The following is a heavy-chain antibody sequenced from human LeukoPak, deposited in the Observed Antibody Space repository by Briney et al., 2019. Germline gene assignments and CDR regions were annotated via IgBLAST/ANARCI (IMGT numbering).Heavy chain of an antibody. CDR3: ASLNCSSTSCYLIDY. Sequence: SETLSLTCAVYGGSFSGYYWSWIRQPPGKGLEWIGEINHSGSTNYNPSLKSRVTISVDTSKNQFSLKLSSVTAADTAVYYCASLNCSSTSCYLIDYWGQGTLVTVSS. D-gene: IGHD2-2*01. CDR1: GGSFSGYY. J-gene: IGHJ4*02. V-gene: IGHV4-34*01. CDR2: INHSGST.